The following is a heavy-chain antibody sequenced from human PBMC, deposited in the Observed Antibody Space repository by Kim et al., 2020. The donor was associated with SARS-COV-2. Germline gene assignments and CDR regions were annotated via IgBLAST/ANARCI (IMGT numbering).Heavy chain of an antibody. CDR3: AREGSSSLSVDYFYGMDV. Sequence: SVKVSCKATGGTFNTYAISWVRQAPGQGLEWMGGIIPIFGTASYAQKFQGRVTITAHESTTTAYMELSSLRSEDTAVYYCAREGSSSLSVDYFYGMDVWGQGTTVTVSS. J-gene: IGHJ6*02. V-gene: IGHV1-69*13. CDR1: GGTFNTYA. D-gene: IGHD2-2*01. CDR2: IIPIFGTA.